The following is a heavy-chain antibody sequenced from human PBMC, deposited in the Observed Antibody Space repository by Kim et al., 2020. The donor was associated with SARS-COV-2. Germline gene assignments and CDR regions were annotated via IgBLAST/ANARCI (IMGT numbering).Heavy chain of an antibody. J-gene: IGHJ4*02. Sequence: GGSLRLSCTTSGFALNNYWMHWVRQTPRKWLEWVSRITGASKNTNYADSVRGRFTISRDDTKNTLYLQMTSLTPEDTALYYCVRGDWGLDSWGKGTLVTVSS. CDR1: GFALNNYW. D-gene: IGHD7-27*01. V-gene: IGHV3-74*01. CDR2: ITGASKNT. CDR3: VRGDWGLDS.